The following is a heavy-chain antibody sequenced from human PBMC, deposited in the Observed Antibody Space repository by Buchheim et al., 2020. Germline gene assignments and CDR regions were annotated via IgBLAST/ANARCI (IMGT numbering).Heavy chain of an antibody. CDR3: ARVYYFEEWFGSGYYGMDD. V-gene: IGHV1-8*01. Sequence: QVQLVQSGAEVKKPGASVKVSCTASGYTFTSYDINWVRQATGQGLEWMGWMNPNSGNTGYTQKFQGRVTMTRNTSISTAYMELSSLRSEDTAVYYCARVYYFEEWFGSGYYGMDDWGQGTT. CDR1: GYTFTSYD. J-gene: IGHJ6*02. D-gene: IGHD3-10*01. CDR2: MNPNSGNT.